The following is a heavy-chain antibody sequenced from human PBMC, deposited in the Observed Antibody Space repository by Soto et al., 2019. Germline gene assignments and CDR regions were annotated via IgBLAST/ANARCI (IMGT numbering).Heavy chain of an antibody. CDR3: AKDQGSSWYEIDY. CDR1: GFTFSNYA. Sequence: GGSLRLSCAASGFTFSNYAVTWVRQAQGKGLEWVSTSSGSGGSTYYADSVKGRLTISRDNTKNTLYLQMNSLRAEDTAVYYCAKDQGSSWYEIDYWGQGTLVTVSS. J-gene: IGHJ4*02. D-gene: IGHD6-13*01. V-gene: IGHV3-23*01. CDR2: SSGSGGST.